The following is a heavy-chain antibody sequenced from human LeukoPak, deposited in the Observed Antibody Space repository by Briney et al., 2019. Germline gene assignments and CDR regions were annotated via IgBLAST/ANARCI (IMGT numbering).Heavy chain of an antibody. Sequence: SETLSLTRDVSGGSMSSYYWSWIRQPAGKGLEWIGRMYTSGSTNYNPSLKSRVTMSVDTSKKQFSLKLNSVTAADTAVYYCATYDQKLAFDKWGQGTLVTVSS. J-gene: IGHJ4*02. V-gene: IGHV4-4*07. CDR1: GGSMSSYY. CDR2: MYTSGST. D-gene: IGHD6-13*01. CDR3: ATYDQKLAFDK.